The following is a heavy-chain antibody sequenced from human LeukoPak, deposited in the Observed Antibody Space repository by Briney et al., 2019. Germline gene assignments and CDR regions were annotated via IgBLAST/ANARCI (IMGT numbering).Heavy chain of an antibody. CDR3: ARARKRMVRGVFYYFDY. CDR2: IYYSGST. CDR1: GGSISGGGYY. Sequence: PSETLSLTCTVSGGSISGGGYYWSWIRQHPGKGLEWIGYIYYSGSTYYNPSLKSRVTMSVDTSKNQFSLKLSSVTAADTAVYYCARARKRMVRGVFYYFDYWGQGTLVTVSS. V-gene: IGHV4-31*03. J-gene: IGHJ4*02. D-gene: IGHD3-10*01.